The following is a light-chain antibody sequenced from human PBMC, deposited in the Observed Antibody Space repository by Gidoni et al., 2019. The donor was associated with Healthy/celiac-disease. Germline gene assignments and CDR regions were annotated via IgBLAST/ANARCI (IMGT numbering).Light chain of an antibody. Sequence: DIQMTQSPSSLSASVVDRVTITCQASQDISNYLNWYQQKPGKAPKRLIYDASNLETGVPSRFSGSGSGTDFTFTISSLQPEDIATYYCQQYDNLPFTFGPGTKVDIK. V-gene: IGKV1-33*01. J-gene: IGKJ3*01. CDR2: DAS. CDR1: QDISNY. CDR3: QQYDNLPFT.